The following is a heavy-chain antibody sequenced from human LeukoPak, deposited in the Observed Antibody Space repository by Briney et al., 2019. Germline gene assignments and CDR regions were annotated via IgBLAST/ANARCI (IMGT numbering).Heavy chain of an antibody. Sequence: SETLSLTCTVSGGSISSSYWSWIRQPPGKGREWIGYIYYRGTTTYNPSLKSRVTISVDTSKNQLSLNLNSVTAADTAVYYCARDTPPNALDYWGQGTLVTVSS. CDR2: IYYRGTT. CDR3: ARDTPPNALDY. CDR1: GGSISSSY. J-gene: IGHJ4*02. D-gene: IGHD2-2*01. V-gene: IGHV4-59*01.